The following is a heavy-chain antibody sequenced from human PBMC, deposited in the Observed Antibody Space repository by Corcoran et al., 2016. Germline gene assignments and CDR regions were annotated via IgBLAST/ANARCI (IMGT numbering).Heavy chain of an antibody. J-gene: IGHJ4*02. D-gene: IGHD6-6*01. CDR1: GFSLSTSGVG. CDR3: ARAARLYYFDY. Sequence: QITLKESGPTLVKPTQTLTLTCTFSGFSLSTSGVGVGWIRQPPGKALEWLALIYWNDDKRYSPSLKSRLTITKDTSKNQVVLKMTNIDPVDTATYYCARAARLYYFDYWGQGTLVTVSS. V-gene: IGHV2-5*01. CDR2: IYWNDDK.